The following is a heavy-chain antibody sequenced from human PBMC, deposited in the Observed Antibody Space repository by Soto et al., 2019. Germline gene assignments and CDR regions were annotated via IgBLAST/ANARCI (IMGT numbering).Heavy chain of an antibody. CDR1: GLTSRNFVIYD. J-gene: IGHJ4*02. CDR3: AKAAHAFWPNYGQKGVHFDS. D-gene: IGHD3-3*01. CDR2: ISHDGNKK. Sequence: VQLVESGGGVVQPGTSLRLSCAVFGLTSRNFVIYDMHWVRQAPGKGLEWVAVISHDGNKKYYSDSLKGRFTISRDNSKNTLYLQMSSLSAEDTAVYFCAKAAHAFWPNYGQKGVHFDSWGQGTLVTVSS. V-gene: IGHV3-30*18.